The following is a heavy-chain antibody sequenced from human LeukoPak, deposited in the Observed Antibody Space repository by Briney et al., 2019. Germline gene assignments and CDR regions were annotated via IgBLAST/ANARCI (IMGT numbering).Heavy chain of an antibody. CDR2: IYDSGST. D-gene: IGHD6-19*01. CDR3: ARQTASGWYPFDH. J-gene: IGHJ4*02. Sequence: SETLSLTCTVSGGSISISFWSWIRQPPGKGLEWIGYIYDSGSTNYNPSLKSRVTMSIDTSKNQFSLKPSSVTAADTAVYYCARQTASGWYPFDHWGQGTLVTVSS. CDR1: GGSISISF. V-gene: IGHV4-59*08.